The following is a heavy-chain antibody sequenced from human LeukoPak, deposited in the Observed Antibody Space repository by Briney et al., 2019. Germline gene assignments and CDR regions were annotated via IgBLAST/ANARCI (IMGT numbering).Heavy chain of an antibody. CDR2: INHSGST. J-gene: IGHJ4*02. CDR1: GGSFSGYY. Sequence: SETLSLTCAVYGGSFSGYYWSWIRQPPGKGLEWIGEINHSGSTNYNPSLKSRVTISVDTSKNQFSLKLSSVTAADTAVYYCARGRPDYYDTNPFDYWGQGTLVTVSS. D-gene: IGHD3-22*01. CDR3: ARGRPDYYDTNPFDY. V-gene: IGHV4-34*01.